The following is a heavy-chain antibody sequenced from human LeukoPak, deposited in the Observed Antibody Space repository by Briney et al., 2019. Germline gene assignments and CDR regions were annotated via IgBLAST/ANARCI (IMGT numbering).Heavy chain of an antibody. Sequence: GGSLRLSCAASGFTFDDYGMSWVRQAPGKGLEWVSGINWNGGSTAYADSVKGRFTISRDNAKNSLYLQMNSLRSEDTALYYCARGRFLEWLPVPDYWGQGTLVTVSS. V-gene: IGHV3-20*04. CDR2: INWNGGST. CDR1: GFTFDDYG. D-gene: IGHD3-3*01. J-gene: IGHJ4*02. CDR3: ARGRFLEWLPVPDY.